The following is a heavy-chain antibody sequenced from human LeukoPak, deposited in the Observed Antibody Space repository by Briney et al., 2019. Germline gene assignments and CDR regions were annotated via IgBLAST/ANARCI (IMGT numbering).Heavy chain of an antibody. CDR1: GFTFGDYS. V-gene: IGHV3-49*03. CDR2: IRNKASGGTT. CDR3: TRDRIMTDF. J-gene: IGHJ4*02. D-gene: IGHD2-15*01. Sequence: GGSLRLSCTASGFTFGDYSMTWFRQAPGKGLEWVSFIRNKASGGTTEHATSVRGRFTTSRDDSKSIAYLQMNSLKTEDTALYYCTRDRIMTDFWGQGTLVTVSS.